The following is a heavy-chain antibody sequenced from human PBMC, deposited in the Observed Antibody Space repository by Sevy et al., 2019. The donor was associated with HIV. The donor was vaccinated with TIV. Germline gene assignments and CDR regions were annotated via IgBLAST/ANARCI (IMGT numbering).Heavy chain of an antibody. CDR1: GFTFSSYA. CDR2: ISHDGTYK. D-gene: IGHD1-26*01. V-gene: IGHV3-30*18. CDR3: AKAEVATTTRSGSDF. J-gene: IGHJ4*02. Sequence: GGSLRLSCTASGFTFSSYAMHWVRQAPGKGLEWVALISHDGTYKYYTDSVKGRFTISRDSSENTLFLQMNSLRGEDTAVYYCAKAEVATTTRSGSDFWGQGTLVTVSS.